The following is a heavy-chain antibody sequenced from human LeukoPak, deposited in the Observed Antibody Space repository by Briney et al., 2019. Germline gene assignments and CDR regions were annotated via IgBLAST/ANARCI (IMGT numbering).Heavy chain of an antibody. J-gene: IGHJ4*02. D-gene: IGHD2-15*01. V-gene: IGHV3-30*19. Sequence: GRSLRLSCAASGFTFSSYGMHWVRQAPGKGLEWVVVISYDGSNKYYAASVKGRFTISSDNSNNTLYLQMNSLRAEATAVYYCASTVVPSLNWGQGTLVTVSS. CDR3: ASTVVPSLN. CDR1: GFTFSSYG. CDR2: ISYDGSNK.